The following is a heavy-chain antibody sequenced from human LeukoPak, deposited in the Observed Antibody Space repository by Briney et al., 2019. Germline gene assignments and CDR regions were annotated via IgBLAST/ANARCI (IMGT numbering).Heavy chain of an antibody. Sequence: SETLSLTCTVSGGSISSYYWSWIRQPAGKGLEWIGRIYTSGSTNYNPSLKSRLTMSVDTSKNQFSLKLTSVTAADTAVYYCAREASYCGGDCLLDCWGQGTLVTVSS. CDR2: IYTSGST. J-gene: IGHJ4*02. V-gene: IGHV4-4*07. CDR1: GGSISSYY. D-gene: IGHD2-21*01. CDR3: AREASYCGGDCLLDC.